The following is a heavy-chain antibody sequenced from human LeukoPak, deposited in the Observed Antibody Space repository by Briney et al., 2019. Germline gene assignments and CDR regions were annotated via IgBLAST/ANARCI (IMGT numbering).Heavy chain of an antibody. V-gene: IGHV3-74*01. D-gene: IGHD6-6*01. J-gene: IGHJ6*03. CDR1: GFTFSSYW. Sequence: GGSLRLSCEASGFTFSSYWMHWVRQAPGKGLVWVSRISRDGSSISYADSVKGRFTLSRDNSKSTQYLEMSSLRSEDTAVYYCARGVAARPRHDSYYYMDVWGKGTTVTVSS. CDR2: ISRDGSSI. CDR3: ARGVAARPRHDSYYYMDV.